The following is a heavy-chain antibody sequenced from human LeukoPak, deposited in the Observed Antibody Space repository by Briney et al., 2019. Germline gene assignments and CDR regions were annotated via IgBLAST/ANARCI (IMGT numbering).Heavy chain of an antibody. CDR2: ISAYNGNI. D-gene: IGHD3-3*01. J-gene: IGHJ4*02. CDR1: GYTFISYG. V-gene: IGHV1-18*01. Sequence: ASVTVSFTAPGYTFISYGITWVRQAPGQGLEWLGWISAYNGNIDYAQKLQGRVTLTTDTSTSTAYMEVRSLRSDDTAVYYCASMSGYYPSYYFDYWDQGTLVTVSS. CDR3: ASMSGYYPSYYFDY.